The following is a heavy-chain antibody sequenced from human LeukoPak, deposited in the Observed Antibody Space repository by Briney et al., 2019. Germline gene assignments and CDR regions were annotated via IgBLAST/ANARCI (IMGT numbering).Heavy chain of an antibody. J-gene: IGHJ4*02. CDR3: SKDVVPDSGWDLDY. CDR1: RFSLSTYS. V-gene: IGHV3-23*05. Sequence: PGGSLRLSCTASRFSLSTYSMTWVRQGPGKGLEWVSSIYNSGSKTFYADSVKGRFTISRDNSKNTLYLQMISLTAEDTAIYYCSKDVVPDSGWDLDYWGQGTLVTVSS. D-gene: IGHD6-19*01. CDR2: IYNSGSKT.